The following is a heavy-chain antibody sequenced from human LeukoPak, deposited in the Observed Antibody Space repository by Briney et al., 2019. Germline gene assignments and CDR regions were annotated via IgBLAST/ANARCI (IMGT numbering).Heavy chain of an antibody. CDR3: ARSSISSSYTY. Sequence: GGSLRLSCEASGFTFSDYGMNRVRQSPGKGLEWISYIDDTSGAIYYADSVKGRFAMSRDNAKNSLYLQMNSLRAEDTAVYYCARSSISSSYTYWGQGTLVTVSS. V-gene: IGHV3-48*04. CDR2: IDDTSGAI. D-gene: IGHD2-2*02. J-gene: IGHJ4*02. CDR1: GFTFSDYG.